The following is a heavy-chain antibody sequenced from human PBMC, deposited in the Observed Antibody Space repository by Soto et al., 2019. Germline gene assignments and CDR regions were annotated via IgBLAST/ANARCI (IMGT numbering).Heavy chain of an antibody. CDR2: IIPIFGTA. D-gene: IGHD5-12*01. V-gene: IGHV1-69*01. CDR1: GGTFSSYA. Sequence: QVQLVQSGAEVKKPGSSVKVSCKASGGTFSSYAISWVRQAPGQGLEWMGGIIPIFGTANYAQKFQGRVTINADESTSAAYIELSSLRSEDTAVYYCASGPYFKRDIGLDYWGQGTLVTVAS. CDR3: ASGPYFKRDIGLDY. J-gene: IGHJ4*02.